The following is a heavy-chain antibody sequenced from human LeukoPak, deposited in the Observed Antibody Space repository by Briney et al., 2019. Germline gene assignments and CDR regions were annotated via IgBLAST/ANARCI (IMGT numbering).Heavy chain of an antibody. CDR3: ARDNNYGTGSDY. CDR2: ISSSGNNK. J-gene: IGHJ4*02. V-gene: IGHV3-21*06. Sequence: GGSLRLSCAASGFTFSSYSMNWVRQAPGKGLEWVSSISSSGNNKYYAESVKDRFTISRDNAKNSLYLQMNSLRAEDTAAYYCARDNNYGTGSDYWGQGTLVTVSS. CDR1: GFTFSSYS. D-gene: IGHD5-18*01.